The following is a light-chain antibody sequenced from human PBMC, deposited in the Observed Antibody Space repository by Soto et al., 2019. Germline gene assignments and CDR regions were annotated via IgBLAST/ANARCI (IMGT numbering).Light chain of an antibody. V-gene: IGLV2-14*03. CDR3: SSYTTSNTRQIV. J-gene: IGLJ1*01. CDR2: DVS. Sequence: QSVLTKPASVYGSPGRSITISCTGTSSDVGGYNYVSWYQHHPGKAPKLLIYDVSNRPSGISNRFSGSKSDNTASLTISGLQPEDEADYYCSSYTTSNTRQIVFGTGTKVTVL. CDR1: SSDVGGYNY.